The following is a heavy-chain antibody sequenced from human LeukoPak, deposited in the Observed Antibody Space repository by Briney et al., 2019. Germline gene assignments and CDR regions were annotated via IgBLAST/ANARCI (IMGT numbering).Heavy chain of an antibody. D-gene: IGHD3-22*01. CDR2: IYYSGST. Sequence: SETLSLTCTVSGGSISGYYWSWIRQPPGKGLEWIGYIYYSGSTNYNPSLKSRVTISVDTSKNQFSLKLSSVTAADAAVYYCAREHSSGYHDYWGQGTLVTVSS. J-gene: IGHJ4*02. V-gene: IGHV4-59*01. CDR3: AREHSSGYHDY. CDR1: GGSISGYY.